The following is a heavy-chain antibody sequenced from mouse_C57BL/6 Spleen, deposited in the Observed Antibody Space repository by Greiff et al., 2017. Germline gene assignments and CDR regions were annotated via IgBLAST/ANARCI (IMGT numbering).Heavy chain of an antibody. V-gene: IGHV1-55*01. Sequence: QVQLQQPGAELVKPGASVKMSCKASGYTFTSSWITWVKQRPGQGLEWIGDIYPGSGSTNYTEKFKSKDTLTVDTSSSTAYMQLSSLTSEDSAVYYCARSCDDYYFDYWGQGTTLTVSS. CDR1: GYTFTSSW. CDR3: ARSCDDYYFDY. D-gene: IGHD2-4*01. CDR2: IYPGSGST. J-gene: IGHJ2*01.